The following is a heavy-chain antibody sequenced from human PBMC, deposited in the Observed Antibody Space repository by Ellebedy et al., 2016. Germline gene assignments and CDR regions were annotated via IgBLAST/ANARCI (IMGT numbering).Heavy chain of an antibody. J-gene: IGHJ5*02. CDR1: GYTFSTFD. V-gene: IGHV1-8*02. CDR3: ARVRRMNWFDP. CDR2: MNCDTGNT. Sequence: ASVKVSCKASGYTFSTFDIIWVRQATGQGLEWMGWMNCDTGNTGYAQKFRGRITMTRNTSITTAYMELSSLSSEDTALYYCARVRRMNWFDPWGQGTLVTGSS.